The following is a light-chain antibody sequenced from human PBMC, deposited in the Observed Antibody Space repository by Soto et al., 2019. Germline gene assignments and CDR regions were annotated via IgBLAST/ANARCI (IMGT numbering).Light chain of an antibody. CDR3: QQSYTTPQT. V-gene: IGKV1-39*01. Sequence: DIQMTQSPSSLSASVGDRVTITCRASQSIGSFLNWYQHKPGKAPNLLIYVASSLQGGVPSRFGGSGSGTDFTLTISSLHPEDFATYYCQQSYTTPQTFGQGTKVDIK. CDR1: QSIGSF. J-gene: IGKJ1*01. CDR2: VAS.